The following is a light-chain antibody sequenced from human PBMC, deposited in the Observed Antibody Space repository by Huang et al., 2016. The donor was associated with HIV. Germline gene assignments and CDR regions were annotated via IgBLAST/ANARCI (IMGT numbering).Light chain of an antibody. CDR1: QSVSSY. V-gene: IGKV3-11*01. Sequence: EIVLTQSPATLSLSPGERATLSCRVSQSVSSYLAWYKQKPGNAPRLLIYDASNRATGIPARVSGSGSGTDFTLTISSLEPEDFAVYYCQQRSNWPLALTFGGGTKVEIK. CDR3: QQRSNWPLALT. J-gene: IGKJ4*01. CDR2: DAS.